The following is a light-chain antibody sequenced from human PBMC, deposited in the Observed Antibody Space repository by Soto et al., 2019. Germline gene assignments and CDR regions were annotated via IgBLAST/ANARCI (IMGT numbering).Light chain of an antibody. CDR2: QAS. CDR1: QSISSW. CDR3: QQYIRYPLT. V-gene: IGKV1-5*03. Sequence: DIQMTQSPSTLSASVGDRVTITCRASQSISSWLAWYQQKPEKAPNLLIYQASSLESGVPSRFSATGSGTEFTLTISSLQPDDFATYYCQQYIRYPLTFGQGTRLEI. J-gene: IGKJ5*01.